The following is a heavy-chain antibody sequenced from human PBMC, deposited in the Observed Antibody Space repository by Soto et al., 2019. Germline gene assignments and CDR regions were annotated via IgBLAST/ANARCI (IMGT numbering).Heavy chain of an antibody. V-gene: IGHV5-51*01. D-gene: IGHD5-18*01. J-gene: IGHJ4*02. CDR1: GYSFTSYW. Sequence: GESLKISCKGSGYSFTSYWVAWVRQMPGKGLEWMGLMYPGDSETRYSPSFQGHVTISADKSVTTAYLQWSSLKVSDTAIYYCARGGYTYGVLYLDYWGPGTLVTVSS. CDR3: ARGGYTYGVLYLDY. CDR2: MYPGDSET.